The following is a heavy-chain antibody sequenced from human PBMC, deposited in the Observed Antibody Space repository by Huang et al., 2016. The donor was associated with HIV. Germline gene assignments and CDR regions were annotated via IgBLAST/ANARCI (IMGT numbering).Heavy chain of an antibody. CDR3: AREVRSVDTDRPDGYYYRGLDV. CDR2: VYFLGNT. J-gene: IGHJ6*02. V-gene: IGHV4-39*02. Sequence: QLRESGPGLVTPSETLSLTCSASGTSMTSCTFYWGWSRQPPGRGLAWIGSVYFLGNTYYNPSLKSRVTISIDAANKQYSMRLTSVTAADTAVYFCAREVRSVDTDRPDGYYYRGLDVWGQGTTVIVSS. D-gene: IGHD2-2*03. CDR1: GTSMTSCTFY.